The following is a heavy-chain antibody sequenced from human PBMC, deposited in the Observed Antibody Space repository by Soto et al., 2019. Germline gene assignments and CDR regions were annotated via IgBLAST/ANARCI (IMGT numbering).Heavy chain of an antibody. J-gene: IGHJ2*01. V-gene: IGHV1-69*12. CDR3: ARGDAYCGGDCYNYWYFDL. CDR1: GGTFSSYA. Sequence: QVQLVQSGAEVKKPGSSVKVSCKASGGTFSSYAISWVRQAPGQGLEWMGGIIPIFGTANYAQKFQGRVTITADESTSTAYMELSSLRSEDTAVYYCARGDAYCGGDCYNYWYFDLWGRGTLVTVSS. CDR2: IIPIFGTA. D-gene: IGHD2-21*02.